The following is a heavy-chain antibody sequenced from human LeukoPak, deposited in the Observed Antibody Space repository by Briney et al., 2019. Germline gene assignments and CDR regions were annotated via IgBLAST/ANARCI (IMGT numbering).Heavy chain of an antibody. J-gene: IGHJ4*02. Sequence: PGGSLRLSCAASGFTFSSYDMNWVRQAPGKGLEWVSYISSSGSSIYYADSVKGRFTISRDNAKNSLYLQMNSLRAEDTAVYYCAREGTWSYYYDYWGQGTLVTVSS. D-gene: IGHD1-26*01. CDR1: GFTFSSYD. CDR2: ISSSGSSI. V-gene: IGHV3-48*03. CDR3: AREGTWSYYYDY.